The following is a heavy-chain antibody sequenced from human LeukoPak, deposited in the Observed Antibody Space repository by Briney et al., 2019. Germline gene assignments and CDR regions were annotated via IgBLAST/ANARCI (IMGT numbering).Heavy chain of an antibody. CDR2: IYHSGST. CDR3: ARVKLGIYYDSSGFEFDY. J-gene: IGHJ4*02. V-gene: IGHV4-38-2*02. Sequence: PSETLSLTCTVSGGSISSYYWGWIRQPPGKGLEWIGSIYHSGSTYYNPSLKSRVTISVDTSKNQFSLKLSSVTAADTAVYYCARVKLGIYYDSSGFEFDYWGQGTLVTVSS. D-gene: IGHD3-22*01. CDR1: GGSISSYY.